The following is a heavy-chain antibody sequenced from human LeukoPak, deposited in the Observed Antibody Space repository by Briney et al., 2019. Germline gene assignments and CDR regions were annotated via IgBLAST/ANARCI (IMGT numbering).Heavy chain of an antibody. Sequence: SQTLSLTCTVSGGSISSGSYYWSWIRQPPGKGLEWIGYIYYSGSTNYNPSLKSRVTISVDTSKNQFSLKLSSVTAADTAVYYCARSPSDRVFDYWGQGTLVTVSS. CDR1: GGSISSGSYY. CDR2: IYYSGST. J-gene: IGHJ4*02. CDR3: ARSPSDRVFDY. V-gene: IGHV4-61*01. D-gene: IGHD1-14*01.